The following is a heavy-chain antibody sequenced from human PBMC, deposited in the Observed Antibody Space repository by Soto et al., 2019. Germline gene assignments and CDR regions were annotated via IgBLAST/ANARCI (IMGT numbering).Heavy chain of an antibody. CDR3: ARIQLDTIMALDY. Sequence: QVQLVESGGGVVQPGRSLRLSCAASGFTFNTYGFHWVRQAPGKGLEWVAVIWSDGNNKYYSDSVKGRFTISRVSSKNTLYLQMNSLRVEDTAVYYCARIQLDTIMALDYWGQGTLVTVSS. J-gene: IGHJ4*02. CDR2: IWSDGNNK. D-gene: IGHD1-1*01. CDR1: GFTFNTYG. V-gene: IGHV3-33*01.